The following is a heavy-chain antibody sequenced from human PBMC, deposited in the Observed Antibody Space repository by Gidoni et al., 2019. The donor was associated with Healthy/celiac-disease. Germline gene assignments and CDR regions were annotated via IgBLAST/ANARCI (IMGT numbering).Heavy chain of an antibody. Sequence: QVQLVQSGAEVKKPGASGKVSCKVSGYTLTELSMHWVRQAPGKGLEWMGGFVPEDGETIYAQKFQGSVTMTEDTSTDTAYMELSSLRSEDTAVYYCATDRYSGSYGPLGYDAFDIWGQGTMVTVSS. J-gene: IGHJ3*02. D-gene: IGHD1-26*01. V-gene: IGHV1-24*01. CDR1: GYTLTELS. CDR3: ATDRYSGSYGPLGYDAFDI. CDR2: FVPEDGET.